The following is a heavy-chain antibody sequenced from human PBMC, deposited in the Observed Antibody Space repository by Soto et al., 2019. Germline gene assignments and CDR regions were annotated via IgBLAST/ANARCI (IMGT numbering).Heavy chain of an antibody. CDR3: VRDGTKTLRDWFDP. Sequence: PSETLSLTCTVSGASISGYYWSWIRKSAGKGLEWIGRIYATGTTDYDPSLKSRVMMSVDTSKKQFSLKLRSVTAADTAVYYCVRDGTKTLRDWFDPWGQGISVTVSS. D-gene: IGHD1-1*01. CDR1: GASISGYY. V-gene: IGHV4-4*07. CDR2: IYATGTT. J-gene: IGHJ5*02.